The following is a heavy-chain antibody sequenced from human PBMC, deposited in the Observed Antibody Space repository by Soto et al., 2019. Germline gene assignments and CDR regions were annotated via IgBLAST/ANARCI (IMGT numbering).Heavy chain of an antibody. D-gene: IGHD6-6*01. CDR3: ARHRAIGYSTSWLRLQYLDH. V-gene: IGHV4-39*01. Sequence: QLQLQESGPGLVKPSETLSLTCSVSGGSFRSSGYCWGWIRQPPGKGLEWIGSMYHNGNSDYNPSLKSRVTITVDTSVNHLSLRLNSVTAADTAVYYCARHRAIGYSTSWLRLQYLDHWGLGTLVTVSS. CDR2: MYHNGNS. CDR1: GGSFRSSGYC. J-gene: IGHJ5*02.